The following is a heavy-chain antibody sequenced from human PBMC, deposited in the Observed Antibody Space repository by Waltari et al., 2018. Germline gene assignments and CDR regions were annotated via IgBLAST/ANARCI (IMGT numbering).Heavy chain of an antibody. Sequence: QVQLVQSGAEVKKPGSSVKVSCKASGGTFRSYAISWVRCTPGQGLEWMGGSIPIFGTANYAQKFQGRVTITTDESTSTAYMELSSLRSEDTAVYYCAREYRWLQLNAFDIWGQGTMVTVSS. D-gene: IGHD5-12*01. CDR3: AREYRWLQLNAFDI. V-gene: IGHV1-69*05. J-gene: IGHJ3*02. CDR1: GGTFRSYA. CDR2: SIPIFGTA.